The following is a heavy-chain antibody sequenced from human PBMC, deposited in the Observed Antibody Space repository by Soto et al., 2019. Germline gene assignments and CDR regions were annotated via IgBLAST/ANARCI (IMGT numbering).Heavy chain of an antibody. CDR2: ISYDGSNK. Sequence: GGSLRLSCAASGFTFSSYGMHWVRQAPGKGLEWVAVISYDGSNKYYADSVKGRFTISRDNSKNTLYLQMNSLRAEDTAVYYCAKIAVAGTVGDYWGQGTLVTVSS. V-gene: IGHV3-30*18. CDR3: AKIAVAGTVGDY. J-gene: IGHJ4*02. CDR1: GFTFSSYG. D-gene: IGHD6-19*01.